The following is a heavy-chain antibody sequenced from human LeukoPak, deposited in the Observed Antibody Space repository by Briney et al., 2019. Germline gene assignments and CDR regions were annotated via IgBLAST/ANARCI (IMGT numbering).Heavy chain of an antibody. J-gene: IGHJ4*02. D-gene: IGHD2-15*01. CDR2: INPSGGST. Sequence: ASVKVSCKASGYTLTSYYMHWVRQAPGQGLEWMGIINPSGGSTSYAQKFQGRVTMTRDMSTSTVYMELSSLRSEDTAVYYCARGRGYCSGGSCYRKILDYWGQGTLVTVSS. CDR3: ARGRGYCSGGSCYRKILDY. CDR1: GYTLTSYY. V-gene: IGHV1-46*01.